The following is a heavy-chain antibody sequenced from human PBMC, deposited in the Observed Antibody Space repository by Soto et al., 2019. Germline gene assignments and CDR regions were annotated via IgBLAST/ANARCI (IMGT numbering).Heavy chain of an antibody. V-gene: IGHV4-34*01. Sequence: SETLSLTCAVYGGSFSGYYWSWIRQPPGKGLEWIGEINHSGSTNYNPSLKSRVTISVDTSKNQFSLKLSSVTAADTAVYYCARGGVSEYQDYWGQGTLVTVSS. CDR3: ARGGVSEYQDY. CDR1: GGSFSGYY. J-gene: IGHJ4*02. CDR2: INHSGST. D-gene: IGHD2-2*01.